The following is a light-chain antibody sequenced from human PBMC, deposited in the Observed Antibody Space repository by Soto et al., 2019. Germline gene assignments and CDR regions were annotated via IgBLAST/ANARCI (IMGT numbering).Light chain of an antibody. CDR3: SSYAGSNNPDV. CDR1: SGDIGGYDY. J-gene: IGLJ1*01. CDR2: EVT. V-gene: IGLV2-8*01. Sequence: QSALTQPPSASGSPGQSVTISCTGTSGDIGGYDYVSWYQQHPGKAPKLMIYEVTKRPLGVPDRFSGSKSGNTASLTVSGLQAEDEADYYCSSYAGSNNPDVFGTGTKLTAL.